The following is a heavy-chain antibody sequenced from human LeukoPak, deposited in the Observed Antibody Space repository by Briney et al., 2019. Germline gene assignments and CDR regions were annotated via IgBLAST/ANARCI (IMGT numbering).Heavy chain of an antibody. CDR3: ARLLPLHGVDV. D-gene: IGHD2-15*01. CDR1: GASFTGYY. J-gene: IGHJ6*02. CDR2: INHSGGT. Sequence: PSETLSLTCAVYGASFTGYYWSWFRQPPGKGLEWIGEINHSGGTNYNPSLKSRVTISLDTSNNQFSLKLSSVTAADTAVYYCARLLPLHGVDVWGQGTTVTLSS. V-gene: IGHV4-34*01.